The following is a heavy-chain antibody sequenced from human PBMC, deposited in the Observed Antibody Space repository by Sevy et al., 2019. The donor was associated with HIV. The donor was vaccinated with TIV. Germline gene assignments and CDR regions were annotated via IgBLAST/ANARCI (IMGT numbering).Heavy chain of an antibody. D-gene: IGHD2-15*01. Sequence: GGSLRLSCAASGFTFSTYAMHWVRQAPGKGLEWMAVISFDGNYKYYADSVKGRFTISRDNSENTLYLHMNSLRSEDTAVYYCAREGAPYRNIRYCSGVNCYYNWFDPWGQGTLVTVSS. CDR1: GFTFSTYA. CDR3: AREGAPYRNIRYCSGVNCYYNWFDP. V-gene: IGHV3-30-3*01. J-gene: IGHJ5*02. CDR2: ISFDGNYK.